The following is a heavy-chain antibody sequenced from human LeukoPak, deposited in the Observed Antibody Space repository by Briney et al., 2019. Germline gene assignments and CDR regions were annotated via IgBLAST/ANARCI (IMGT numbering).Heavy chain of an antibody. Sequence: GRSLRLSCAASGFTFSSYWMHWVRQAPGKGLVWVSRINSDGSSTSYADSVKGRFTISRDNAKNTLYLQMNSLRAEDTAVYYCARVGSGWSPFDYWGQGTLVTVSS. CDR1: GFTFSSYW. CDR2: INSDGSST. V-gene: IGHV3-74*01. J-gene: IGHJ4*02. D-gene: IGHD6-19*01. CDR3: ARVGSGWSPFDY.